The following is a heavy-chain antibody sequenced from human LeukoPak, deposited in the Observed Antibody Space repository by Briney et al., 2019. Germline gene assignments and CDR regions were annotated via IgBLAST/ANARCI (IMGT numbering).Heavy chain of an antibody. V-gene: IGHV4-34*01. CDR3: ARGYRRPSTNQRYFNWFDP. D-gene: IGHD2-2*01. CDR2: INHSGST. J-gene: IGHJ5*02. CDR1: GGSFSGYY. Sequence: SETLSLTCAVYGGSFSGYYWSWIRQPPGKGLEWIGEINHSGSTNYNPSLKSRVTISVDTSKNQFSLKLSSVTAADTAVYYCARGYRRPSTNQRYFNWFDPWGQGTLVTVSS.